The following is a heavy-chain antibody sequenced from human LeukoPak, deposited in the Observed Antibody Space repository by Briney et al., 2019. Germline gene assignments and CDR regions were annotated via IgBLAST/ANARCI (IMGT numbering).Heavy chain of an antibody. V-gene: IGHV1-2*02. CDR3: APGGTAARPPDLLYFDY. J-gene: IGHJ4*02. Sequence: ASVKVSCKASGYTFTGYYLHWVRQAPGRGVQWLGWINPDSGVTEYAQKFQGRVTMTRDTSISTVYLELTRLTSDDTAVYYCAPGGTAARPPDLLYFDYWGQGALVTVSS. CDR2: INPDSGVT. D-gene: IGHD6-6*01. CDR1: GYTFTGYY.